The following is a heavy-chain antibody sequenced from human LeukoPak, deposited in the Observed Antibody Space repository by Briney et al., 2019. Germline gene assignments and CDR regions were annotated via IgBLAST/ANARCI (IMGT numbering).Heavy chain of an antibody. CDR2: IYYSGTT. Sequence: KPSQTLSLTCTVSGGSISSGGYYWSWIRQHPGKGLEWIVSIYYSGTTYYNPSLKSRVTISVDTSKNQFSLKLSSVTAADTAVYYCARSVGQWLVPSGWFDPWGQGTLVSVSS. V-gene: IGHV4-31*03. CDR3: ARSVGQWLVPSGWFDP. CDR1: GGSISSGGYY. J-gene: IGHJ5*02. D-gene: IGHD6-19*01.